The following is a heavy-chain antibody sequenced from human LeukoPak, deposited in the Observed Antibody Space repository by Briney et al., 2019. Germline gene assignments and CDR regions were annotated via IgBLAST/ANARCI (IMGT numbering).Heavy chain of an antibody. D-gene: IGHD5-18*01. CDR1: GGSISSYY. CDR3: ARGPSSGYSYG. V-gene: IGHV4-59*01. CDR2: IYYSGNT. Sequence: SETLSLTCTVSGGSISSYYWSWIRQPPGKGLEWIGYIYYSGNTNCNPSLKSRVTISVDTSKNQFSLNLSSVTAADTAVYYCARGPSSGYSYGWGQGTLVTVSS. J-gene: IGHJ4*02.